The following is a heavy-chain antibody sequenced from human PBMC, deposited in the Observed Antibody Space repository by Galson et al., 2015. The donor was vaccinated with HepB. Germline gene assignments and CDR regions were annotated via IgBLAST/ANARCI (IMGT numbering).Heavy chain of an antibody. Sequence: SLRLACAASGYNFKSHTMNWARQAPREGLGNVSSRYGEGSSMTYADYVKVRFNISRDKDKNTLYLKMNSLRAEDTAVYYCVRDLRAGPWGQGTLVTVSS. V-gene: IGHV3-74*01. J-gene: IGHJ5*02. CDR1: GYNFKSHT. CDR2: RYGEGSSM. CDR3: VRDLRAGP. D-gene: IGHD3-10*01.